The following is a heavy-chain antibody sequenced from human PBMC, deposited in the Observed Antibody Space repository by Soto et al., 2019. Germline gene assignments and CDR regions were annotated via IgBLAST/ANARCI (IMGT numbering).Heavy chain of an antibody. CDR2: ISAYSGDT. D-gene: IGHD6-19*01. CDR3: ERESGGSLTQWLRFAF. J-gene: IGHJ4*02. V-gene: IGHV1-18*01. CDR1: GYNFTRYG. Sequence: QVQLVQSAAEVKPPGASVKVSCKASGYNFTRYGFSWVRQAPGQGLEWMGWISAYSGDTNYAQKFQGRVSMTTDTSTSTAYMELRSLRSDDTAVYYCERESGGSLTQWLRFAFWGQGPLVTVSS.